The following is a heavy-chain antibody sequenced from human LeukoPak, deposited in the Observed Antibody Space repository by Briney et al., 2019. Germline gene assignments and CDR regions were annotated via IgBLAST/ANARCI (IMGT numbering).Heavy chain of an antibody. V-gene: IGHV3-30-3*01. CDR2: ISYDGSNK. D-gene: IGHD6-13*01. CDR3: ARDGPYSSSWYGVDWFDP. Sequence: GGSLRLSCAASGFTFSSYAMHWVRQAPGKGLEWVAVISYDGSNKYYADSVKGRFTISRDNSKNTLYLQMNSLRAGDTAVYYCARDGPYSSSWYGVDWFDPWGQGTLVTVSS. CDR1: GFTFSSYA. J-gene: IGHJ5*02.